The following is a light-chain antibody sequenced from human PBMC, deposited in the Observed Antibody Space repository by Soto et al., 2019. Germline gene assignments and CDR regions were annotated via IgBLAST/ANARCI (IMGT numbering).Light chain of an antibody. V-gene: IGKV3-15*01. Sequence: EIVMTQSPATLSVSPGERVTLSCRASQSVSSNLAWYQQKSGQAPRLLIYGASTRATGIPARFSGSGSGTEFTLTMSSLQSEDFAIYYCQQYNKWPPVTFGQGTRLEIK. CDR2: GAS. J-gene: IGKJ5*01. CDR3: QQYNKWPPVT. CDR1: QSVSSN.